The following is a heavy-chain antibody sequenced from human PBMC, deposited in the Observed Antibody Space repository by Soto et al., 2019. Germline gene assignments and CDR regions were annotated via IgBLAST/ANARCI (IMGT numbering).Heavy chain of an antibody. CDR2: TNPNSGGT. D-gene: IGHD3-22*01. CDR1: GYTFTGYY. V-gene: IGHV1-2*02. Sequence: ASVKVSCKASGYTFTGYYMHWVRQAPGQGLEWMGWTNPNSGGTNYAQKFQGRVTMTRDTSISTAYMELSRLRSDDTAVYYCARMYYDSSGYYPPSTDYYGMDVWGQGTTVTVSS. J-gene: IGHJ6*02. CDR3: ARMYYDSSGYYPPSTDYYGMDV.